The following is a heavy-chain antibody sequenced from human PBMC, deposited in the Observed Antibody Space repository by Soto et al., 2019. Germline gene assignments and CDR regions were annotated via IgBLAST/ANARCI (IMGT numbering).Heavy chain of an antibody. J-gene: IGHJ2*01. Sequence: QVQLVQSGAEVKKPGASVKVSCKASGYTFTSYGISWVRQAPGQGLEWMGWISAYNGDTNYAQKLQDRVTMTTDTTTNTAYMELRSLRADDTAVYYWARGVGATRVWYFDLWGRGTLVTVSS. D-gene: IGHD1-26*01. V-gene: IGHV1-18*01. CDR2: ISAYNGDT. CDR1: GYTFTSYG. CDR3: ARGVGATRVWYFDL.